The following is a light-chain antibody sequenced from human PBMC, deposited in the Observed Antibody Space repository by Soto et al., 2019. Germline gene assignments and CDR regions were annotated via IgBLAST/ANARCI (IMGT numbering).Light chain of an antibody. J-gene: IGKJ4*01. CDR3: QQYGSSPLT. CDR2: GAS. CDR1: QTVSRTS. Sequence: EVVLTQSPGTLSLSPGDRATLSCRASQTVSRTSLAWYQQRPGQAPRLLIYGASSRATGIPDRFSGSGSGTDFTLTISRLEPEDFAVYYCQQYGSSPLTFGGGTKVDI. V-gene: IGKV3-20*01.